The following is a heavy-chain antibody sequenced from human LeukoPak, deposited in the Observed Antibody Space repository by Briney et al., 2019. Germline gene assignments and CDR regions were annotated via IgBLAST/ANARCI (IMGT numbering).Heavy chain of an antibody. J-gene: IGHJ3*02. Sequence: SETLSLTCTVSGSISSYYWSWVRPPPGKGLEWIGYIYTSGSTNYNPSLKSRVTISVDTSKNPFSLDLSSVTAADTAVYYCARQKCTSTSCLTKNAFDIWGQGTMVTVSS. D-gene: IGHD2-2*01. V-gene: IGHV4-4*09. CDR3: ARQKCTSTSCLTKNAFDI. CDR1: GSISSYY. CDR2: IYTSGST.